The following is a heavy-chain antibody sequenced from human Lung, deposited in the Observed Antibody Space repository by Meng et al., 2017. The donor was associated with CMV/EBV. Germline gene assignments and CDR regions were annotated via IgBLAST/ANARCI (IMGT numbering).Heavy chain of an antibody. CDR3: AKDRGWGQQMIVFYLDY. Sequence: FTFTPLTCPWVRHAPGQGLELLAFIRYDGSHKSYADSVKGRFTISRDNSKNTVYLHMNSLRAEDTAVFFCAKDRGWGQQMIVFYLDYWGQGTVVTVSS. D-gene: IGHD3-22*01. CDR2: IRYDGSHK. V-gene: IGHV3-30*02. J-gene: IGHJ4*02. CDR1: FTFTPLT.